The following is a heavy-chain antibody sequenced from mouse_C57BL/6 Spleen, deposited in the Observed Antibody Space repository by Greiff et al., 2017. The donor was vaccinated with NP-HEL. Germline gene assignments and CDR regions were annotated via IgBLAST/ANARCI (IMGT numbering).Heavy chain of an antibody. CDR2: FHPYNDDT. CDR1: GYTFTTYP. V-gene: IGHV1-47*01. Sequence: VKLMESGAELVKPGASVKMSCKASGYTFTTYPIEWMKQNHGKSLEWIGNFHPYNDDTKYNEKFKGKATLTVEKSSSTVYLELSRLTSDDSAVYYCARRGGGYDWFAYWGQGTLVTVSA. D-gene: IGHD3-1*01. J-gene: IGHJ3*01. CDR3: ARRGGGYDWFAY.